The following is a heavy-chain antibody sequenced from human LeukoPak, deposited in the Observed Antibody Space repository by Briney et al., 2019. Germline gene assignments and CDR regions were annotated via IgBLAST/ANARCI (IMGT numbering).Heavy chain of an antibody. CDR3: ARGSSAPTNWFDP. J-gene: IGHJ5*02. Sequence: KPSETLSLTCAVYGGSFSGYYWSWIRQPPGKGLEWIGEINHSGSTNYNPSLKSRVTISVDTSKNQFSLKLSSVTAADTAVYYCARGSSAPTNWFDPWGQGTLVTVSS. CDR2: INHSGST. V-gene: IGHV4-34*01. D-gene: IGHD1-1*01. CDR1: GGSFSGYY.